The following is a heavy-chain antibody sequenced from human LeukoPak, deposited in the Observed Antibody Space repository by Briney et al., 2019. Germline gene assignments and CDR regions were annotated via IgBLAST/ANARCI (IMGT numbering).Heavy chain of an antibody. CDR3: ARRRTGIAAAGTDYYYMDV. D-gene: IGHD6-13*01. J-gene: IGHJ6*03. CDR1: GFTFSSYW. V-gene: IGHV3-74*01. CDR2: INSDGSST. Sequence: PGGSLRLSCAASGFTFSSYWMHWVRHAPGKGLVWVSRINSDGSSTSYADSVKGRFTISRDNAKNTLYLQMNSLRAEDTAVYYCARRRTGIAAAGTDYYYMDVWGKGTTVTISS.